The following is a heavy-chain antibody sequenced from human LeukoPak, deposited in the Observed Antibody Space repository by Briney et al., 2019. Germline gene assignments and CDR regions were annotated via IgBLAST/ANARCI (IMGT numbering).Heavy chain of an antibody. CDR1: GGTFSSYA. CDR2: INPDSGGT. D-gene: IGHD3-3*01. Sequence: ASVKVSCKASGGTFSSYAISWVRRAPGQGLEWMGWINPDSGGTNYVQKFQGRVTMTRDTSISTAYMELSRPRSDDTAVYYCARGEGPQTYDFWSGYSPSAAFDIWGQGTMVTVSS. V-gene: IGHV1-2*02. J-gene: IGHJ3*02. CDR3: ARGEGPQTYDFWSGYSPSAAFDI.